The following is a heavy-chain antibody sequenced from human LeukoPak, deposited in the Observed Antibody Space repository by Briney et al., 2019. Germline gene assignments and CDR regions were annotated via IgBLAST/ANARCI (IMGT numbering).Heavy chain of an antibody. V-gene: IGHV3-33*08. D-gene: IGHD3-10*01. CDR1: GFTFSRYE. Sequence: GGSLRLSCAASGFTFSRYEMNWVRQAPGKGLEWVAIIWSDGSHENYADSVKGRFTIYRDNYNNTLYLEMNSLRAEDTAVYYCAREGGSGSYSGNFDYWGQGTLV. CDR2: IWSDGSHE. J-gene: IGHJ4*02. CDR3: AREGGSGSYSGNFDY.